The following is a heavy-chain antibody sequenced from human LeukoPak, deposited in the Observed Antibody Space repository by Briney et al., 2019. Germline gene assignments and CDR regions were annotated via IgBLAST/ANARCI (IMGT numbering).Heavy chain of an antibody. CDR2: INHGGST. D-gene: IGHD2-2*01. Sequence: PSETLSLTCAVYGGSFSGYYWSWIRQPPGKGLEWIGEINHGGSTNYNPSLKSRVTISVDTSKNQFSLKLSSVTAADTAVYYCARVTIYYGMDVWGQGTTVTVSS. CDR3: ARVTIYYGMDV. V-gene: IGHV4-34*01. CDR1: GGSFSGYY. J-gene: IGHJ6*02.